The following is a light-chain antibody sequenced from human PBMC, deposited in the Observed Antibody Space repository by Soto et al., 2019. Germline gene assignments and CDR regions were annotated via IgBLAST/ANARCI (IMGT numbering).Light chain of an antibody. CDR2: KVS. Sequence: DAVMTQSPLSLPVPFGQPACIFCRYNPRLVHSDGIAYFSWFQQRPGGSPRRLICKVSNRDSGVAGRSSGRGAGNDFALKISRVEAEDVGVYYCMQGTHWPITFGQGTRLEI. J-gene: IGKJ5*01. CDR1: PRLVHSDGIAY. CDR3: MQGTHWPIT. V-gene: IGKV2-30*02.